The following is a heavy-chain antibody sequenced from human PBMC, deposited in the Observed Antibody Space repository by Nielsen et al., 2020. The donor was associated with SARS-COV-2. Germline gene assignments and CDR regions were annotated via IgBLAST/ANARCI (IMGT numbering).Heavy chain of an antibody. CDR2: IKSKTDGGTT. V-gene: IGHV3-15*01. CDR3: TTDRCSSGRYAEPECFDY. Sequence: GGSLRLSCAASGFTFSDYYMSWIRQAPGKGLEWVGRIKSKTDGGTTDYAAPVKGRFTISRDDSKNTLYLQMNSLKTEDTAVYYCTTDRCSSGRYAEPECFDYWGQGTLVTVSS. CDR1: GFTFSDYY. J-gene: IGHJ4*02. D-gene: IGHD6-19*01.